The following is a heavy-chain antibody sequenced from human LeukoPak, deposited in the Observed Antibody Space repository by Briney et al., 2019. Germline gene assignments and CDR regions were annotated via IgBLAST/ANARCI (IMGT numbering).Heavy chain of an antibody. Sequence: LETLSLTCTVSGGSISSYYWSWIRQPPGKGLEWIGYIYTSGSTNYNPSLKSRVTISVDTSKNQFSLKLSSVTAADTAVYYCARHGYYYYYMDVWGKGTTVTVSS. CDR2: IYTSGST. CDR3: ARHGYYYYYMDV. CDR1: GGSISSYY. V-gene: IGHV4-4*09. J-gene: IGHJ6*03.